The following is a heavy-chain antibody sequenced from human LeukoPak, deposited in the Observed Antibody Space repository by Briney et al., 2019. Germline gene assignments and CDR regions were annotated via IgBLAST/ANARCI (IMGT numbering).Heavy chain of an antibody. D-gene: IGHD6-13*01. CDR3: VKDSGGYSSSSFGS. J-gene: IGHJ4*02. CDR2: ISGSGGGT. Sequence: GGSLRLSCAASGFTFSTYAMSWVRQAPGKGLEWVAAISGSGGGTYYADSVKGRFTISRDNSENTLYLQMNSLRAEDTAVYYCVKDSGGYSSSSFGSWGQGTLVTVSS. V-gene: IGHV3-23*01. CDR1: GFTFSTYA.